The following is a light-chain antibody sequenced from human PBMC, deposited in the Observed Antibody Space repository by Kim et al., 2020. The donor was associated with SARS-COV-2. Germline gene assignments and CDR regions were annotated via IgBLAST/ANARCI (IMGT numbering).Light chain of an antibody. J-gene: IGKJ4*01. Sequence: IQLTQSPSSLSASVGDLVTFTHRASQGMSSSFAWYQQKPGKAPKLLIYAASTLQSGVPSRFSGSGSGTEFTLTISDLQPEDFATYYCQHVTSFGGGTKVDIK. CDR3: QHVTS. V-gene: IGKV1-9*01. CDR1: QGMSSS. CDR2: AAS.